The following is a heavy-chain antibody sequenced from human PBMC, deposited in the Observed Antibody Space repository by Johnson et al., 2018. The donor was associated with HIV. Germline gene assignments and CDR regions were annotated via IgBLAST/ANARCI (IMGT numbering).Heavy chain of an antibody. CDR3: ANLLITWTFGVVLDDAFDI. CDR1: GFTFSSYA. J-gene: IGHJ3*02. V-gene: IGHV3-30*04. D-gene: IGHD3-3*01. CDR2: ISYDGRNK. Sequence: QVQLVESGGGVVQPGRSLRLSCAASGFTFSSYAMHWVRQAPGKGLQWVAVISYDGRNKYYAESVKGRFTISRDNADNSPYLQMNSLSTEDTAVYYCANLLITWTFGVVLDDAFDIWGQGTMFTVSS.